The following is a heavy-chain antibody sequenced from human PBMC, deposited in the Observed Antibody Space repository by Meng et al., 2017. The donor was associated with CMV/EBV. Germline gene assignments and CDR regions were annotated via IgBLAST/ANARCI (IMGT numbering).Heavy chain of an antibody. V-gene: IGHV4-39*01. CDR3: ARFPTSFYGSGWLTGDWYDP. CDR2: IYYSGST. J-gene: IGHJ5*02. CDR1: GGSISSSRYY. D-gene: IGHD6-19*01. Sequence: GSLRLSCTVSGGSISSSRYYWGWIRQPPGKGLEWIGSIYYSGSTYYNPSLKSRVTISVDTSKNQFSLKLSSVTAAETAVYYCARFPTSFYGSGWLTGDWYDPWGQGTLVTVSS.